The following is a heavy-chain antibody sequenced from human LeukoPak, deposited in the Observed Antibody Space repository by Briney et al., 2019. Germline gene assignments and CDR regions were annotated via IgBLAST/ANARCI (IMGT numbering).Heavy chain of an antibody. Sequence: SSETLSLTCAVYGGSFSGYYWSWIRQPPGKGLEWIGEINHSGSTNYSPSLKSRVTISVDTSKNQFSLKLSSVTAADTAVYYCASHSSGWRFDYWGQGTLVTVSS. D-gene: IGHD6-19*01. J-gene: IGHJ4*02. CDR1: GGSFSGYY. CDR2: INHSGST. V-gene: IGHV4-34*01. CDR3: ASHSSGWRFDY.